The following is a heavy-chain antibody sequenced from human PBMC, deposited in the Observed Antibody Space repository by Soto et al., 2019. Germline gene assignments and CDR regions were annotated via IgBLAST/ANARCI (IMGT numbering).Heavy chain of an antibody. CDR1: GGSFSGYY. J-gene: IGHJ5*02. V-gene: IGHV4-34*01. Sequence: QVQLQQWGAGLLKPSETLSLTCAVYGGSFSGYYWSWIRQPPGKGLERIGEINHSGSTNYNPSLKSRVTISVDTSKKQFSLKLSSVTAADTAVYYCASNGVRYCSGGSCYRPGYVWFDPWGQGTLVTVSS. CDR3: ASNGVRYCSGGSCYRPGYVWFDP. D-gene: IGHD2-15*01. CDR2: INHSGST.